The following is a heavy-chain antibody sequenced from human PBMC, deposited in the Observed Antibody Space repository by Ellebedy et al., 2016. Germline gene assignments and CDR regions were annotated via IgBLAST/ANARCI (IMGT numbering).Heavy chain of an antibody. J-gene: IGHJ4*02. CDR2: IIPILDLA. CDR1: GDTFSHFA. Sequence: SVKVSXKASGDTFSHFAISWVRQAPGQGLEWMGRIIPILDLANSAQKFQGRLTVTADKSTNTAYMELNSLTSEDTAVYYCAKYGDYKPLDSWGQGTLVTVSS. CDR3: AKYGDYKPLDS. D-gene: IGHD4-17*01. V-gene: IGHV1-69*04.